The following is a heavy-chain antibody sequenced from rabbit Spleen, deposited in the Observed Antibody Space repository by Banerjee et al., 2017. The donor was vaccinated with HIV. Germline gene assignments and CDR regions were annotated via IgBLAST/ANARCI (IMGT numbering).Heavy chain of an antibody. J-gene: IGHJ6*01. Sequence: QSLEESGGDLVKPGASLTLTCTASGFSFSSGYDMCWVRQAPGKGLEWIACIYAGSSGSTYYASWAKGRFTISKTSSTTVTLRMTSLTAADTATYFCARESTGSPDYKYGMDLWGPGTLVTVS. CDR1: GFSFSSGYD. CDR2: IYAGSSGST. CDR3: ARESTGSPDYKYGMDL. V-gene: IGHV1S40*01. D-gene: IGHD8-1*01.